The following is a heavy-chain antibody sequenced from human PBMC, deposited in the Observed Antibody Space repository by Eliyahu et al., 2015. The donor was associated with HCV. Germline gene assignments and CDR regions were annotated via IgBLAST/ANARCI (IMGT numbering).Heavy chain of an antibody. D-gene: IGHD3-22*01. CDR3: AKFKAYDSSGYRLLGPESPGDY. Sequence: EVQLLESGGGLVQPGGSLRLSCAASGFTFSSYAXSWVRQAPGKGLEWVSAISGSGGSTYYADSVKGRFTISRDNSKNTLYLQMNSLRAEDTAVYYCAKFKAYDSSGYRLLGPESPGDYWGQGTLVTVSS. V-gene: IGHV3-23*01. CDR2: ISGSGGST. J-gene: IGHJ4*02. CDR1: GFTFSSYA.